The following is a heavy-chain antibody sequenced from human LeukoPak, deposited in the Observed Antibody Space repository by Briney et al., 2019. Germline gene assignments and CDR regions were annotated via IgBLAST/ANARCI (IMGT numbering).Heavy chain of an antibody. V-gene: IGHV3-30*18. D-gene: IGHD4-17*01. Sequence: GRSLRLSCAASGFTFSSYGMHWVRQAPGKGLEWVAVISYDGSNKYYADSVKGRFTISRDNSKNTLYLQMNSLRAEDTAVYYCAKVRTTVTTVSAFDIWGQGTMVTVSS. J-gene: IGHJ3*02. CDR1: GFTFSSYG. CDR3: AKVRTTVTTVSAFDI. CDR2: ISYDGSNK.